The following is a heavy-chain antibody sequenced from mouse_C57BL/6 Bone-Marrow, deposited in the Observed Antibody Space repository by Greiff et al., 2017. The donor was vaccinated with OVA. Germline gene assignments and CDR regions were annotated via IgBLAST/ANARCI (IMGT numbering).Heavy chain of an antibody. V-gene: IGHV1-55*01. Sequence: QVQLQQPGAELVKPGASVKMSCKASGYTFTSYWITWVKQRPGQGLEWIGDIYPGSGSTNYNEKFKSKTTLTVDTSSSTAYMQLSSLTSEDSAVYYCASRGIYYYGSSYAWFAYWGQGTLVTVSA. CDR1: GYTFTSYW. CDR3: ASRGIYYYGSSYAWFAY. J-gene: IGHJ3*01. D-gene: IGHD1-1*01. CDR2: IYPGSGST.